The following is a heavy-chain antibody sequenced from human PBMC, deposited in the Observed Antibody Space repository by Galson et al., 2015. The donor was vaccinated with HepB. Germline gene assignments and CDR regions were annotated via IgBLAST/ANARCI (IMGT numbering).Heavy chain of an antibody. D-gene: IGHD3-22*01. J-gene: IGHJ6*02. CDR3: ARRQIYGSGFYGMDV. Sequence: QSGAEVKKPGESLKISCKGSGCRFSTYWIGWVRQLPGRGLEWMGSVYPGASDTRYSPSFQGQVTISADKSINTAYLQWSSLEASDTAMYYCARRQIYGSGFYGMDVWGQGTTVTVSS. CDR2: VYPGASDT. CDR1: GCRFSTYW. V-gene: IGHV5-51*01.